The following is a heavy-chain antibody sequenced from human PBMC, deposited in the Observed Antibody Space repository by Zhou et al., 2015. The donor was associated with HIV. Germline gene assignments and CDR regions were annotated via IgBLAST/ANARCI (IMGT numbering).Heavy chain of an antibody. CDR1: GFTFSDFY. Sequence: QVQLVESGGGLVKPGGSLRLSCAASGFTFSDFYMTWIRQAPGKGLEWVSYISSSGSTIYYADSVRGRFTISRDNAKKSLFLQMNSLRAEDTAVYYCARAKMEATYDLWTAGPYAGYMDVWGKGTTVTGLL. CDR3: ARAKMEATYDLWTAGPYAGYMDV. J-gene: IGHJ6*04. V-gene: IGHV3-11*04. D-gene: IGHD3/OR15-3a*01. CDR2: ISSSGSTI.